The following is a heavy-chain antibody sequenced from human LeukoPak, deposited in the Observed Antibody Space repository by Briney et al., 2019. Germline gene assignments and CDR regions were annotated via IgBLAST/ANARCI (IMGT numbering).Heavy chain of an antibody. CDR1: GYTFTSYG. V-gene: IGHV1-18*01. Sequence: ASVKVSCKASGYTFTSYGISWVRQAPGQGLERMGWISAYNGNTNYAQKLQGRVTMTTDTSTSTAYMELRSLRSDDTAVYYCARDTLAATKGAVDYWGQGTLVTVSS. CDR2: ISAYNGNT. J-gene: IGHJ4*02. D-gene: IGHD2-15*01. CDR3: ARDTLAATKGAVDY.